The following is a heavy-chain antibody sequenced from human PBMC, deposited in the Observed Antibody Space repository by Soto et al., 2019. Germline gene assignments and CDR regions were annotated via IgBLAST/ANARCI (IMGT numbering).Heavy chain of an antibody. CDR2: INGGNGNT. V-gene: IGHV1-3*01. J-gene: IGHJ3*02. CDR3: ATAIADDAFDI. Sequence: QVQLVQSGAEVKKPGASVKVSCKASGYTFTSYAMHWVRQAPGQRREWMGWINGGNGNTKYSQKLQGRVTITRDTSATTAYMELSSLRSEDTAVYYCATAIADDAFDIWGRGTMVTVSS. D-gene: IGHD2-2*01. CDR1: GYTFTSYA.